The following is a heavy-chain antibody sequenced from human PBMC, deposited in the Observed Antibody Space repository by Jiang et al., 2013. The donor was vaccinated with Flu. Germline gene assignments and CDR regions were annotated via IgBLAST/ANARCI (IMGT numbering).Heavy chain of an antibody. CDR2: IYYSGST. D-gene: IGHD3-22*01. V-gene: IGHV4-31*01. Sequence: GPGLVKPSQTLSLTCTVSGGSISSGGYYWSWIRQHPGKGLEWIGYIYYSGSTYYNPSLKSLVTISVDTSKNQFSLKLSSVTAADTAVYYCAREAPVSEDYYDSSQLPIGYFDLWGRGTLVTVSS. CDR3: AREAPVSEDYYDSSQLPIGYFDL. CDR1: GGSISSGGYY. J-gene: IGHJ2*01.